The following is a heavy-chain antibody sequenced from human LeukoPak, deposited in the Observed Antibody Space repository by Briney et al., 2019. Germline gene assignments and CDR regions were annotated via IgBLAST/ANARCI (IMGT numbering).Heavy chain of an antibody. CDR3: ARDSGNTYYYDSSGYWNY. CDR1: GFTVSSNY. J-gene: IGHJ4*02. V-gene: IGHV3-66*01. D-gene: IGHD3-22*01. CDR2: IYSGGST. Sequence: PGGSLRLSCAASGFTVSSNYMSWVCQAPGKGLEWVSVIYSGGSTYYADSVKGRFTISRDNSKNTLYLQMNSLRAEDTAVYYCARDSGNTYYYDSSGYWNYWGQGTLVTVSS.